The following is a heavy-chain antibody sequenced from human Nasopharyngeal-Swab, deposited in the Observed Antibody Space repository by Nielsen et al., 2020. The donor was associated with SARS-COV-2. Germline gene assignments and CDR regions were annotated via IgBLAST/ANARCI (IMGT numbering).Heavy chain of an antibody. D-gene: IGHD2-15*01. V-gene: IGHV3-23*01. J-gene: IGHJ5*02. CDR2: ISGSGGST. CDR3: ARRISGGCDDP. Sequence: RQSPGKGLEWVSAISGSGGSTYYADSVKGRFTISRDNSKNTLYLQMNSLRAEDTAVYYCARRISGGCDDPWGLGTLVTVSS.